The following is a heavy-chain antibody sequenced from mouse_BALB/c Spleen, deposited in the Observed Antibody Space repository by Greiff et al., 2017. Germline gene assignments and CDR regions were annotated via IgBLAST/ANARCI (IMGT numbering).Heavy chain of an antibody. J-gene: IGHJ1*01. Sequence: DVQLQESGAELVRPGALVKLSCKASGFNIKDTYMHWVKQRPEQGLEWIGRIDPANGNTKYDPKFQGKATITADTSSNTAYLQLSSLTSEDTAVYYCAYYGNYWYFDVWGAGTTVTVSS. D-gene: IGHD2-1*01. CDR3: AYYGNYWYFDV. CDR1: GFNIKDTY. CDR2: IDPANGNT. V-gene: IGHV14-3*02.